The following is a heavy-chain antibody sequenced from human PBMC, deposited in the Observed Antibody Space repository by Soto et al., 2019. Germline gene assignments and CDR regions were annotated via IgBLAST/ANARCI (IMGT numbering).Heavy chain of an antibody. CDR1: EGTFNSYA. CDR3: ASGASRWYPYFFDS. CDR2: IIPYYNTL. D-gene: IGHD6-13*01. Sequence: SVKVSCKASEGTFNSYAIAWVRQAPGQGLEWMGGIIPYYNTLNYAQKFQDRVTITADDSANTVYMELSSLRSDDTAVYFCASGASRWYPYFFDSWAQGTLVTVSS. V-gene: IGHV1-69*13. J-gene: IGHJ4*02.